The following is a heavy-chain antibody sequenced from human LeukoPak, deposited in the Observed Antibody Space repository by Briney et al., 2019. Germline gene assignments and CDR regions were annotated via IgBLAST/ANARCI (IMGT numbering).Heavy chain of an antibody. CDR3: ARDGYYDSSGNQYYFDY. Sequence: PSETLSLTCTVSGGSISSYYWSWIRQPPGKGLEWIGYIYYSGSTNYNPSLKSRVTITVDTSKNQFSLKLSSVTAADTAVYYCARDGYYDSSGNQYYFDYWGQGTLVTVSS. D-gene: IGHD3-22*01. CDR1: GGSISSYY. V-gene: IGHV4-59*12. CDR2: IYYSGST. J-gene: IGHJ4*02.